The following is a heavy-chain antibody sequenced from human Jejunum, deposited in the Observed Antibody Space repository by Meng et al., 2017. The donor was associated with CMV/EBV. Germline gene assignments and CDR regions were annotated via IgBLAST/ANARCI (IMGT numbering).Heavy chain of an antibody. D-gene: IGHD1-26*01. Sequence: QITLKASGPPLVKPTQTLTLTCSFSGFSPSTSGEGVGWIRQPPGKALEWLALIYRGDDKRYSPSLNSRLTIAKDTSKNEVVLTLTNMGPIDTGTYYCAHFVGGYYPSRPDYWGQGTLVTVSS. J-gene: IGHJ4*02. CDR3: AHFVGGYYPSRPDY. CDR2: IYRGDDK. V-gene: IGHV2-5*02. CDR1: GFSPSTSGEG.